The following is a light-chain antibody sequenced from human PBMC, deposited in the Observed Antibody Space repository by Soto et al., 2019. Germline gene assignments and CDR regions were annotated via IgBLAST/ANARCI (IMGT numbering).Light chain of an antibody. V-gene: IGKV4-1*01. Sequence: EIVMTQSPDSLAVSLGERATINCKSSQGVLYMSNNKNNLAWYQQKPGQPPKLLISWASTRESGVPDRFSGSVSKTDFTRTISSLQAEDVAVYYCRQYYTTPWTFGQGTKVNIK. J-gene: IGKJ1*01. CDR1: QGVLYMSNNKNN. CDR2: WAS. CDR3: RQYYTTPWT.